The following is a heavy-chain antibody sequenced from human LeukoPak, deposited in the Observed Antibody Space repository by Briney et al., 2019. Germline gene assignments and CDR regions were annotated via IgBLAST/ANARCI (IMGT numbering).Heavy chain of an antibody. CDR3: ASPRPSGYYDFWSGYSAFDY. Sequence: SVKVSCKASGGTFSSYAISWVRQAPGQGLEWMGRIIPILGIANYAQKFQGRVTITADKSTSTAYMELSSLRSEDTAVYYCASPRPSGYYDFWSGYSAFDYWGQGTLVTVSS. V-gene: IGHV1-69*04. J-gene: IGHJ4*02. CDR1: GGTFSSYA. CDR2: IIPILGIA. D-gene: IGHD3-3*01.